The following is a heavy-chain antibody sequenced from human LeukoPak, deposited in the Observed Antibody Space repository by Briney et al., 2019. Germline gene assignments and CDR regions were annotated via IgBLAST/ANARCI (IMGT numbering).Heavy chain of an antibody. CDR1: GYTFNNYN. V-gene: IGHV1-2*02. J-gene: IGHJ4*02. Sequence: GASVKVSCKASGYTFNNYNMHWVRQAPGQGLEWMGWINPNSGGTNYAQKFQGRVTMTRDTSISTAYMELSRLRSDDTAVYDCARDSGERGSGSYLIAYWGQGTLVTVSS. D-gene: IGHD3-10*01. CDR2: INPNSGGT. CDR3: ARDSGERGSGSYLIAY.